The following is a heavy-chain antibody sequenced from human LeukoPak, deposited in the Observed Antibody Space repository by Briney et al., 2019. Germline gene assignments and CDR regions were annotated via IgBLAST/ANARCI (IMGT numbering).Heavy chain of an antibody. CDR2: ISSSRTT. CDR1: GFTFSSYA. CDR3: ARDLEGSGSFYRPSYDY. J-gene: IGHJ4*02. Sequence: GGSLRLSCAASGFTFSSYAMSWVRQAPGEGLEWVSYISSSRTTSYADSVKGRFTISRDNAKNSLYLQMNSLRAEDTAVYYCARDLEGSGSFYRPSYDYWGQGTLVTVSS. V-gene: IGHV3-48*01. D-gene: IGHD3-10*01.